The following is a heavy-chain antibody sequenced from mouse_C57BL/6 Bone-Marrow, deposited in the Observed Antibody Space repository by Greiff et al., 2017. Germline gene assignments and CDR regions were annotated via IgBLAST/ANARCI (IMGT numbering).Heavy chain of an antibody. CDR2: IDPSDSYT. CDR3: ARSRVYDGSRRVDY. V-gene: IGHV1-50*01. CDR1: GYTFTSYW. Sequence: VQLQQPGAELVKPGASVKLSCKASGYTFTSYWMQWVKQRPGQGLEWIGEIDPSDSYTNYNQKFKGKATLTVDTSSSTASMQLSSLTSEDSAGYYCARSRVYDGSRRVDYGGQGTTLTVAS. D-gene: IGHD1-1*01. J-gene: IGHJ2*01.